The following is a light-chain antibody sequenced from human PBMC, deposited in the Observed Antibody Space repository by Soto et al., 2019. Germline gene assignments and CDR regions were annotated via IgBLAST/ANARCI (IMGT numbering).Light chain of an antibody. V-gene: IGLV2-11*01. CDR1: SSDVGAYDF. CDR2: DVS. CDR3: CSYAGNSLYRV. J-gene: IGLJ3*02. Sequence: QSALTQPRSVSGSPGQSVTISCTGTSSDVGAYDFVSWYQQHPGKVPELMIYDVSKRPSGVPLRFSGSKSGNTASLTISGLQPEDEADYYCCSYAGNSLYRVFGGGTKLTVL.